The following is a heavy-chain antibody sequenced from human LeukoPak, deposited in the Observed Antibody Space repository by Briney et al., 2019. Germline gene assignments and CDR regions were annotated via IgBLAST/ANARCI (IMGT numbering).Heavy chain of an antibody. J-gene: IGHJ4*02. CDR3: ARAISYDFWSGYYHAPGY. Sequence: PGGSLRLSCAASGFTFSDYYMSWIRQAPGKGLEWVSYISSSGSTIYYADSVKGRFSISRDNAKNSLSLQMNSLRAEDTAVYFCARAISYDFWSGYYHAPGYWGQGTLVTASS. CDR2: ISSSGSTI. V-gene: IGHV3-11*01. D-gene: IGHD3-3*01. CDR1: GFTFSDYY.